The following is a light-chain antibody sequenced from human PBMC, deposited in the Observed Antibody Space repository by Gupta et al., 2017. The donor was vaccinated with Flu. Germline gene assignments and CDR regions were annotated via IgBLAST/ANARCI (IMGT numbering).Light chain of an antibody. CDR2: AAA. V-gene: IGKV1-39*01. Sequence: DIQMTQSPSSLSASVGDRVTITCRASPTIDSYVSWYQQKPGEAPKYLIYAAATLHSGVPPRFSGSGSGTHFTLTITGLHPEDFATYYCQQSYTIPWTFGQGTKVEFK. CDR1: PTIDSY. CDR3: QQSYTIPWT. J-gene: IGKJ1*01.